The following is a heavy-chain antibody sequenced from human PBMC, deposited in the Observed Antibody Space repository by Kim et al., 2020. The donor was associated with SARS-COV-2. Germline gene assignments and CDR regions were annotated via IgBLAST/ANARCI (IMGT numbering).Heavy chain of an antibody. Sequence: YAQKYQVRVTMTRDTSTSTVYMELSSLRSEDTAVYYCARQTGDSQTPLNYWGQGTLVTVSS. CDR3: ARQTGDSQTPLNY. J-gene: IGHJ4*02. D-gene: IGHD7-27*01. V-gene: IGHV1-46*01.